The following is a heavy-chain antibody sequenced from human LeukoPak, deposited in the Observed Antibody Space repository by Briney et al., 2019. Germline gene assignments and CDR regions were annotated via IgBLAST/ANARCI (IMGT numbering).Heavy chain of an antibody. J-gene: IGHJ5*01. CDR1: GDSINSNSFF. CDR2: IYYTGNA. Sequence: SETLSLTCTVSGDSINSNSFFWGWIRQSPGEGLEWIGNIYYTGNANYNPSLKSRVTISIDTSKNQFSLNLSSVTAADTAIYYCVRVRGSSSGSFWFDPWGQGTLVTVSS. D-gene: IGHD6-13*01. CDR3: VRVRGSSSGSFWFDP. V-gene: IGHV4-39*07.